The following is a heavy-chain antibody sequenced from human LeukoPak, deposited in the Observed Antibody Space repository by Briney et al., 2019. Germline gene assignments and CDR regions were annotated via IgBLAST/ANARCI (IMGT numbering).Heavy chain of an antibody. J-gene: IGHJ2*01. CDR1: GGSFSGYY. Sequence: PSATLSLTCAVYGGSFSGYYWSWIRQPPGKGLEWIGEINHSGSTNYNPSLKSRVTISVDTSKNQFSLKLSSVTAADTAVYYCARGKSKRYYYDSSGYRNWYFDLWGRGTLVTVSS. CDR3: ARGKSKRYYYDSSGYRNWYFDL. D-gene: IGHD3-22*01. CDR2: INHSGST. V-gene: IGHV4-34*01.